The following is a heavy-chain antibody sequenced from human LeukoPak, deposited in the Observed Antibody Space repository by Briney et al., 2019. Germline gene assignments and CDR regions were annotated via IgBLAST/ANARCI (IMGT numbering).Heavy chain of an antibody. CDR2: ISRSATTI. V-gene: IGHV3-48*03. CDR3: ARPRGGYSYAYDAFDI. Sequence: SGGSLRLSCAASGFTFSSYEMNWVRQAPGKGLEWVSSISRSATTIYYADSVKGRFTISRDNAKNSLYLQMNSLRAEDTAFYYCARPRGGYSYAYDAFDIWGQGTMVTVSS. D-gene: IGHD5-18*01. CDR1: GFTFSSYE. J-gene: IGHJ3*02.